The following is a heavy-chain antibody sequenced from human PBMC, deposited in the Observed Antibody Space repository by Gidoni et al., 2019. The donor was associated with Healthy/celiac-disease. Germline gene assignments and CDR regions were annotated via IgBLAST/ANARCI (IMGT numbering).Heavy chain of an antibody. J-gene: IGHJ4*02. V-gene: IGHV2-5*02. D-gene: IGHD3-16*01. CDR3: AHSTDGGFDY. Sequence: HITLKESAPSLGTPTQPLTLTCTFSRFSPSTSGVGVGWIRQPPGKALEWLALIYWDDDKRYSPSLKSRLTSTKDTSKNQVVLTMTNMDPVDTATYYCAHSTDGGFDYWGQGTLVTVSS. CDR1: RFSPSTSGVG. CDR2: IYWDDDK.